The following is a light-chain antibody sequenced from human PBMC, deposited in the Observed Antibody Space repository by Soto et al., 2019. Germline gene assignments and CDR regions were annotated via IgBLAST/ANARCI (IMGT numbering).Light chain of an antibody. CDR2: AAS. J-gene: IGKJ3*01. CDR3: QQIFSPPRT. V-gene: IGKV1-39*01. Sequence: DIQMTQSPSSLSASVGDRVTITCRASQRIDNYLNWYQQKPGDAPKLLIYAASSLRSGVPSRFSGSGSGTDFILTISSLQPEDFATYYCQQIFSPPRTVGPGTRVDIK. CDR1: QRIDNY.